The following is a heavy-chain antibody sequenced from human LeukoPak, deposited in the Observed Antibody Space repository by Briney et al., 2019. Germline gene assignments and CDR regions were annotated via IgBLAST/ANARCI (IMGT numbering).Heavy chain of an antibody. J-gene: IGHJ4*02. D-gene: IGHD3-22*01. V-gene: IGHV3-21*04. CDR1: GFTFTIYS. CDR2: ISSSSTYI. Sequence: GGSLRLSCVASGFTFTIYSMNWVRQAPGKGLEWVSSISSSSTYIYYADSVKGRFTISRDNSKNTLHLQMNSLRAEDTAVYYCAKDNSGGYYYFDYWGQGILVTVSS. CDR3: AKDNSGGYYYFDY.